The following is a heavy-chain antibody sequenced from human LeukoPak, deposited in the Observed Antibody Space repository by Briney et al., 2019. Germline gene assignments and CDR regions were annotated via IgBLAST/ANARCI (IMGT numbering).Heavy chain of an antibody. J-gene: IGHJ5*02. Sequence: PGGSLRLSCAASGFSFDNYAMSWIRQAPGKGLEWVSYISSSGSTISYADSVKGRFTISRDNAKNSLYLQLNSLRAEDTAVYYCARVLREWLLFGWFDPWGQGTLVTVSS. CDR2: ISSSGSTI. D-gene: IGHD3-3*01. CDR1: GFSFDNYA. V-gene: IGHV3-11*01. CDR3: ARVLREWLLFGWFDP.